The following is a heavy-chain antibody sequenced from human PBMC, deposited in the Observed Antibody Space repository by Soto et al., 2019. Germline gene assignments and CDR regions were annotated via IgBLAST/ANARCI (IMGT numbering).Heavy chain of an antibody. CDR1: GGSFSGYH. J-gene: IGHJ4*02. CDR2: INHSGSA. D-gene: IGHD6-19*01. CDR3: ARGLITGSHYSGGWYYFDS. V-gene: IGHV4-34*01. Sequence: SETLSLTCAVYGGSFSGYHWSWIRQRPGKGLQWIGQINHSGSASYNPSLKSRVTISVHTSNSQFSLELSSVTAADTAVYYCARGLITGSHYSGGWYYFDSWGQGTQVTVSS.